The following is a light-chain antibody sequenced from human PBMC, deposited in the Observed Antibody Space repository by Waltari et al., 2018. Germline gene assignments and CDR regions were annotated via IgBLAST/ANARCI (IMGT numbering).Light chain of an antibody. J-gene: IGLJ2*01. V-gene: IGLV3-1*01. CDR1: KLGDKY. CDR3: QAWDSSTVV. Sequence: SYELTQPPSVSVSPGQTASITCSGDKLGDKYACWYQQKPGQSPLRLIYQDSKRPSGIPERFSGTNSGNTAPLTISGTQAMDEADYYCQAWDSSTVVFGGGTKLTVL. CDR2: QDS.